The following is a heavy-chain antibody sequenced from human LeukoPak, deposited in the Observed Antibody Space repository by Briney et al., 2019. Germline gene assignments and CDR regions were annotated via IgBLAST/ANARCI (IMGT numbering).Heavy chain of an antibody. D-gene: IGHD3-22*01. V-gene: IGHV3-7*01. CDR3: ARESFTVMVALTTPFAFDI. CDR1: GFTFSSYW. Sequence: GGSLRLSCAASGFTFSSYWMSWVRQAPGKGLEWVANIQPDGNEKNYVDSVKGRLTISRDNAKNSLYLHMNSLRAEDTAVYYCARESFTVMVALTTPFAFDIWGQGSMVTVSS. CDR2: IQPDGNEK. J-gene: IGHJ3*02.